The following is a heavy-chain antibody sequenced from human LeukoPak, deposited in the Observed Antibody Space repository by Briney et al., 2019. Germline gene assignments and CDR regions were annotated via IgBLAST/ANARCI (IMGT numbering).Heavy chain of an antibody. V-gene: IGHV4-61*02. J-gene: IGHJ6*03. Sequence: TPSETLSLTFTVSGGSISSGSYYWSWIRQPAGKGLEWIGRIYTSGSTNYNPSLKSRVTISYASNNQFSLKLNSVIAADTAVYYCARGVPSTIYGDYVYYYHMDVWGKGTTVTISS. D-gene: IGHD4-17*01. CDR1: GGSISSGSYY. CDR2: IYTSGST. CDR3: ARGVPSTIYGDYVYYYHMDV.